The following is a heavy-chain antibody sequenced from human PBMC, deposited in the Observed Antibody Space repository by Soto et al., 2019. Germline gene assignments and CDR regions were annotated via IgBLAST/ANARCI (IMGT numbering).Heavy chain of an antibody. CDR1: GVSISSYY. J-gene: IGHJ5*02. V-gene: IGHV4-59*12. D-gene: IGHD4-17*01. CDR3: ARETYGDYVGYFDP. CDR2: IYYSGIT. Sequence: PSETLSLTCTVSGVSISSYYWTWIRQPPGKGLEWIGYIYYSGITNYNPSLKSRVIISVDRSKNQFSLKLSSVTAADTAVYYCARETYGDYVGYFDPWGQGTLVTVSS.